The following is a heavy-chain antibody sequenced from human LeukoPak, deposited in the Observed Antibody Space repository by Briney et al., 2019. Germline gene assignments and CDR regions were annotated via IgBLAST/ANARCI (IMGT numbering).Heavy chain of an antibody. CDR3: ARANLPITVIVVSLDY. J-gene: IGHJ4*02. Sequence: GGSLRLSCAVSGFTFSSYSMNWVRQAPGKGLEWVSSISSSSSYIYYAGSVKGRFTISRDNAKNSLYLQMNSLRAEDTAVYYCARANLPITVIVVSLDYWGQGTLVTVSS. CDR1: GFTFSSYS. CDR2: ISSSSSYI. D-gene: IGHD3-22*01. V-gene: IGHV3-21*01.